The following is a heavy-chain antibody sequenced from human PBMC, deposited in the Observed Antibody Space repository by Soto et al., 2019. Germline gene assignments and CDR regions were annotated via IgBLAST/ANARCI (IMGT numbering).Heavy chain of an antibody. CDR2: IKQDGSEK. CDR1: GFTFSSYW. V-gene: IGHV3-7*01. CDR3: ARAVVADAFDI. Sequence: ASGFTFSSYWMSWVRQAPWKGLEWVANIKQDGSEKYYVDSVKGRFTISRDNAKNSLYLQMNSLRAEDTAVYYCARAVVADAFDIWGQGTMVTVSS. D-gene: IGHD2-21*01. J-gene: IGHJ3*02.